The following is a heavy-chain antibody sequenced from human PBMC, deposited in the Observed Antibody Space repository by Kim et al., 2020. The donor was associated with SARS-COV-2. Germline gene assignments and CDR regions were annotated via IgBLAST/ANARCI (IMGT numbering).Heavy chain of an antibody. V-gene: IGHV4-39*07. CDR2: IYYSGST. CDR1: GGSISSSSYY. D-gene: IGHD3-9*01. J-gene: IGHJ5*02. CDR3: ARDQGLDYDILTGSVGWFDP. Sequence: SETLSLTCTVSGGSISSSSYYWGWIRQPPGKGLEWIGSIYYSGSTYYNPSLKSRVTISVDTSKNQFSLKLSSVTAADTAVYYCARDQGLDYDILTGSVGWFDPWGQGTLVTVSS.